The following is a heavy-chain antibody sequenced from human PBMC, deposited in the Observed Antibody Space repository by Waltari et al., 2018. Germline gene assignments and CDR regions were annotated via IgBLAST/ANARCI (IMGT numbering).Heavy chain of an antibody. D-gene: IGHD6-13*01. J-gene: IGHJ4*02. CDR1: GFTFSGST. CDR2: IRSKPNNYAT. V-gene: IGHV3-73*01. CDR3: TGGAVTGTDF. Sequence: EVQVVESGGGLVQPGGSVKLSCTTSGFTFSGSTIPWVRQTSGKGLEWIGRIRSKPNNYATRYTASVEGRFTISRDDSENTAYLQMSSLMTEDTAVYYCTGGAVTGTDFWGQGTLVTVSS.